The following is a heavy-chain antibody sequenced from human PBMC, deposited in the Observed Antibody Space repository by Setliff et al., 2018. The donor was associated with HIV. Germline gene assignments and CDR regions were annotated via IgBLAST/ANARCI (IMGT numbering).Heavy chain of an antibody. D-gene: IGHD6-19*01. V-gene: IGHV3-66*03. CDR2: LYGSGDT. J-gene: IGHJ4*02. Sequence: GGSLRLSCAASGFIFSNYWMAWVRQAPGKRPEWVSTLYGSGDTYHADSVKGRFTLSRDTSKNTMFLQMNSLRHEDTALYYCARVFPYNSALDKWGQGTLVTVSS. CDR1: GFIFSNYW. CDR3: ARVFPYNSALDK.